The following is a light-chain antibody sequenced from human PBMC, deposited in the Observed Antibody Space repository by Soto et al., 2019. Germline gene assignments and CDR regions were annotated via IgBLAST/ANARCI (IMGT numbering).Light chain of an antibody. V-gene: IGKV3-11*01. Sequence: EIVLTQSPATLSVSPGERATLSCRASQSIRNYLSWYQKKPGQAPRLLIYDASNRATGIPARFSGSGSGTDFNRTISRLEPEDSAVYFCQQRNNRVTFGGGSKVEIK. CDR3: QQRNNRVT. CDR1: QSIRNY. CDR2: DAS. J-gene: IGKJ4*01.